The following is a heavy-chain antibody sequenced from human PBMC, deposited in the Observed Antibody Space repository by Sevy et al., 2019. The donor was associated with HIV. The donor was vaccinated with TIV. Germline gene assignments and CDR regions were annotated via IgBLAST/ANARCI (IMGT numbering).Heavy chain of an antibody. CDR1: GFTFSSYW. Sequence: GGSLRLSCAASGFTFSSYWMHWVRQAPGKGLVWLSRISSDGSSTTYAHSVQGRFTISRDNAKKTLYLQMNTLRAEDTAVYYCARGQPPFYFQHWGQGTLVTVSS. V-gene: IGHV3-74*01. CDR3: ARGQPPFYFQH. D-gene: IGHD5-18*01. J-gene: IGHJ1*01. CDR2: ISSDGSST.